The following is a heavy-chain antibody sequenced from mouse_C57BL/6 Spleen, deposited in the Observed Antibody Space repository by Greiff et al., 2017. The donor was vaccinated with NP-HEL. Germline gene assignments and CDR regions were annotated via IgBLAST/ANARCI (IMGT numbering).Heavy chain of an antibody. CDR1: GFNIKDYY. CDR2: IDPEDGET. J-gene: IGHJ4*01. CDR3: ARLRDGNPYYAMDY. D-gene: IGHD2-1*01. Sequence: DVKLQESGAELVKPGASVKLSCTASGFNIKDYYMHWVKQRTEQGLEWIGRIDPEDGETKYAPKFQGKATITADTSSNTAYLQLSSLTSEDTAVYYCARLRDGNPYYAMDYWGQGTSVTVSS. V-gene: IGHV14-2*01.